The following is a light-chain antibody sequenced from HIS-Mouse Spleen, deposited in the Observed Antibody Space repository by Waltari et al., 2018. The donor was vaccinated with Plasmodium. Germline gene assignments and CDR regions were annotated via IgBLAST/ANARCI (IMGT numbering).Light chain of an antibody. CDR3: YSTDSSGNHRV. Sequence: SYELTQPPSVSVSPGQTARITCSGDALPKKYAYWYQQKSGQAPVLVIEEDSDGPAGSPERFSGSSSGTMATLTISGAQVGDEADYYCYSTDSSGNHRVFGGGTKLTVL. CDR1: ALPKKY. J-gene: IGLJ3*02. CDR2: EDS. V-gene: IGLV3-10*01.